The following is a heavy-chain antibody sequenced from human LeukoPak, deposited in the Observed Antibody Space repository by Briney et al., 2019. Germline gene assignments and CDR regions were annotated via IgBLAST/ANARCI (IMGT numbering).Heavy chain of an antibody. V-gene: IGHV1-69-2*01. CDR1: GYTFTDYY. D-gene: IGHD6-13*01. CDR3: AREGAAAANYFDY. J-gene: IGHJ4*02. Sequence: ASVKISCKVSGYTFTDYYMHWVQQAPGNGLEWMGLVDPEDGETIYAEKFQGRVTMTRDTSTSTVYMELSSLRSEDTAVYYCAREGAAAANYFDYWGQGTLVTVSS. CDR2: VDPEDGET.